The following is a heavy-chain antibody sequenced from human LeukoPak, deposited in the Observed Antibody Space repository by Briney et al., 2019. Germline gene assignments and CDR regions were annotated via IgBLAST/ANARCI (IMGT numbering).Heavy chain of an antibody. CDR1: GFTFSSYG. CDR3: ARDHSTGYNLENYLDY. J-gene: IGHJ4*02. D-gene: IGHD3-22*01. CDR2: VWYDRSNK. V-gene: IGHV3-33*01. Sequence: GGSLRLSCAASGFTFSSYGMHWVRQAPGKGLEWVAVVWYDRSNKYYADSVKGRFSISRDNSKNTLYLQMDSLRAEDTAVYYCARDHSTGYNLENYLDYWGQGTLVTVSS.